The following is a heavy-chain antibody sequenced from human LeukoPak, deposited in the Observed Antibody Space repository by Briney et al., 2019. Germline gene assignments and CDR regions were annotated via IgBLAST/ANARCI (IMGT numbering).Heavy chain of an antibody. CDR1: GYTFTSYA. J-gene: IGHJ4*02. V-gene: IGHV7-4-1*02. CDR3: ARDPPYSGYDWGYFDY. D-gene: IGHD5-12*01. CDR2: INTNTGNP. Sequence: ASVKVSCKASGYTFTSYAMNWVRQAPGQGLEWMGWINTNTGNPTYAQGFTGRFVFSLDTSVSTAYLQISSLKAEDTAVYYCARDPPYSGYDWGYFDYWGQGTLVTVSS.